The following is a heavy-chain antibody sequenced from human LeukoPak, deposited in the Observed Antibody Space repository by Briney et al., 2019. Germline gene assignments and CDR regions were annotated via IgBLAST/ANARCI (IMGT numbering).Heavy chain of an antibody. CDR3: VRFSIAAAGTNGMGV. CDR2: ISGSGGST. Sequence: PGGSLRLSCAASGFTFSSYAMSWVRQAPGKGLEWVSAISGSGGSTYYADSVKGRFTISRDNSKNTLYLQMNSLRAEDTAVYYCVRFSIAAAGTNGMGVWGQGTTVTVSS. J-gene: IGHJ6*02. D-gene: IGHD6-13*01. V-gene: IGHV3-23*01. CDR1: GFTFSSYA.